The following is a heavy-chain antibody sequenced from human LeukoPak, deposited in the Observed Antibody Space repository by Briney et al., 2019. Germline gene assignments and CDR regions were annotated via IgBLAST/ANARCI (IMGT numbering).Heavy chain of an antibody. CDR2: INHSGST. CDR3: AAVGLGYAFDI. J-gene: IGHJ3*02. V-gene: IGHV4-34*01. CDR1: GGSFSGYY. D-gene: IGHD3/OR15-3a*01. Sequence: ASETLSLTCAVYGGSFSGYYWSWIRQPPGKGLEWIGEINHSGSTNYNPSLESRVTISVDTSKNQFSLKLSSVTAADTAVYYCAAVGLGYAFDIWGQGTMVTVSS.